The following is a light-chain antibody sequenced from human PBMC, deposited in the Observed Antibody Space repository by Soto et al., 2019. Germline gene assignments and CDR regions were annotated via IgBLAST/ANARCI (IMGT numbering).Light chain of an antibody. CDR1: ESVRDN. CDR2: GAS. J-gene: IGKJ4*01. Sequence: EIVMTQSPATLSVSPGERATLSCRASESVRDNLAWYQQKPGQAPRLLIYGASIRATGIPARFSGSGSGTEFTLTSSSLQYEEYAVYWCQQYDNWPLTFGGGTKVEIK. V-gene: IGKV3-15*01. CDR3: QQYDNWPLT.